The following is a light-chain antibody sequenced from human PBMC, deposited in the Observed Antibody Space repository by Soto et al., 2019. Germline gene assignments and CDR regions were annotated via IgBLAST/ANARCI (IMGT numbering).Light chain of an antibody. CDR2: DAS. J-gene: IGKJ5*01. CDR1: QTISRW. V-gene: IGKV1-5*01. Sequence: DIQLTQTPSTLSASVGDYVTITCRASQTISRWLAWYQQKPGRAPKLLIYDASTLERGVPSRFSGSGSETEFTLTISRLQPDDFATYFCHSRAFGQGTRLEI. CDR3: HSRA.